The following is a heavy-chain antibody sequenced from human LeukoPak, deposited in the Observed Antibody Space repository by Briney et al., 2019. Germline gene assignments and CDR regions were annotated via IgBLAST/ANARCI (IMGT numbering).Heavy chain of an antibody. CDR2: INPNSGGT. J-gene: IGHJ6*03. CDR3: ARTHSSSASYYYYYYYMDV. Sequence: ASVKVSCKASGYTFTSYYMHWVRQAPGQGLEWMGWINPNSGGTNYAQKFQGRVTMTRDTSISTAYMELSRLRSDDTAVYYCARTHSSSASYYYYYYYMDVWGKGTTVTVSS. CDR1: GYTFTSYY. V-gene: IGHV1-2*02. D-gene: IGHD6-6*01.